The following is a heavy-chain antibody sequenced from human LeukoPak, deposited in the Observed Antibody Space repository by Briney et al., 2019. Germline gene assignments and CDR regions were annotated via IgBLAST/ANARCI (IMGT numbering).Heavy chain of an antibody. V-gene: IGHV4-34*01. CDR1: GGSFSGYY. CDR3: AASVVVVAARDY. Sequence: SETLSLTCAVYGGSFSGYYWSWIRQPPGKGLEWIGEINHSGSTNYNPSLKSRVTISVDTSKNQFSLKLSPVTAADTAVYYCAASVVVVAARDYWGQGTLVTVSS. J-gene: IGHJ4*02. D-gene: IGHD2-15*01. CDR2: INHSGST.